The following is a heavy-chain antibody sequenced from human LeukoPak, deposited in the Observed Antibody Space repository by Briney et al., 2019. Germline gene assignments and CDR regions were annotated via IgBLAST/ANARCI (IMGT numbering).Heavy chain of an antibody. V-gene: IGHV3-9*01. CDR3: AKGGHYDILTGYYPSFDY. Sequence: GGSLRLSCAASGFTFDDYAMHWVRQAPGKGLGWVSGISWNSGSIGYADSVKGRFTVSRDNAKNSLYLQMNSLRAEETALYYCAKGGHYDILTGYYPSFDYWGQGTLVTVSS. J-gene: IGHJ4*02. D-gene: IGHD3-9*01. CDR1: GFTFDDYA. CDR2: ISWNSGSI.